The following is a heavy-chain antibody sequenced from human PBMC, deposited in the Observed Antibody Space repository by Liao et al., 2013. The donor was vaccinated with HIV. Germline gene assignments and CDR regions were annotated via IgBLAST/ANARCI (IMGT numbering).Heavy chain of an antibody. J-gene: IGHJ5*02. V-gene: IGHV4-34*01. CDR2: VSDSGIT. CDR3: ARSSLLVRWFDP. CDR1: GRSFSDYY. Sequence: QEQLHQWGAGLLKPSETLSLTCDVFGRSFSDYYWSWIRQSPGKGLEWIGEVSDSGITNYNLALKSRVTISVDTSKNQFSLRVRSVTAADTAVYYCARSSLLVRWFDPWGQGTLVTVSS.